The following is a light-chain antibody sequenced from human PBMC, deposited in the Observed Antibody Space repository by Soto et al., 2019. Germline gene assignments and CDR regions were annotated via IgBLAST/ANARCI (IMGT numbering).Light chain of an antibody. CDR2: AAS. CDR1: QSIISY. CDR3: QQTYSTPPT. Sequence: DIQMTQSPSSLSASVVDRVTITCRASQSIISYLNWYQQKPGKAPKLLIYAASSLQSGVPSRFSGSGSGTDFTLTISSLQPEDFATYYCQQTYSTPPTFGQ. V-gene: IGKV1-39*01. J-gene: IGKJ5*01.